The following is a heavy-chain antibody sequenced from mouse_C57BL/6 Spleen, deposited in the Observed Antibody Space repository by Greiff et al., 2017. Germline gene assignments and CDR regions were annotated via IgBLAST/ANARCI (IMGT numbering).Heavy chain of an antibody. D-gene: IGHD1-1*01. CDR1: GFTFSSYT. CDR3: ARGYGSLDY. V-gene: IGHV5-9*01. J-gene: IGHJ2*01. CDR2: ISGGGGNT. Sequence: EVQGVESGGGLVKPGGSLKLSCAASGFTFSSYTMSWVRQTPEKRLEWVATISGGGGNTYYPDSVKGRFTISRDNAKNTLYLQMSSLRSEDTALYYCARGYGSLDYWGQGTTRTVSS.